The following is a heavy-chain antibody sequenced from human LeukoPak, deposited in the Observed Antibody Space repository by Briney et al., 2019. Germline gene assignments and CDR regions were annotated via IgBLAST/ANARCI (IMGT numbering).Heavy chain of an antibody. J-gene: IGHJ2*01. D-gene: IGHD4-11*01. CDR2: VSKDGGNE. V-gene: IGHV3-30*03. CDR1: GFTFSDYG. CDR3: AREHSHSNWFFDL. Sequence: GGSLRLSCVASGFTFSDYGIQWVRQAPGKGLEWVAVVSKDGGNEVYADSMKGRLSISRDNSKNTAFLQMDSLRTEDAAVYFCAREHSHSNWFFDLWGPGTPVTVSS.